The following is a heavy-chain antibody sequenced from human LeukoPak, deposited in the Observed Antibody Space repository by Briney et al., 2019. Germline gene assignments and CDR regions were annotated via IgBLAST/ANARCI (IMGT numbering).Heavy chain of an antibody. Sequence: SETLSLTCTVSGGSISSSTYYWGWIRQPPGKGLEWIGYIFYSGSPNYNPSLKSRVTISVDASKNQLSLKLSSVTAADTAVYYCARDRVAAPSAGHSYNYYYLDVWGKGTTVTVS. J-gene: IGHJ6*03. CDR1: GGSISSSTYY. V-gene: IGHV4-61*01. CDR3: ARDRVAAPSAGHSYNYYYLDV. CDR2: IFYSGSP. D-gene: IGHD2-15*01.